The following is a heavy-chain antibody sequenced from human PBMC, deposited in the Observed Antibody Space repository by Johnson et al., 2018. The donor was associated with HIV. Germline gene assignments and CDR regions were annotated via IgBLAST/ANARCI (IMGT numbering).Heavy chain of an antibody. V-gene: IGHV3-53*01. CDR3: AKGEVGAGTDAFDI. CDR1: GFTVSSNY. D-gene: IGHD1-26*01. CDR2: IYTGDST. Sequence: VQLVESGGGLIQPGGSLRLSCAASGFTVSSNYMSWVRQAPGKGLEWVSVIYTGDSTSYADSVKGRFTISTDTSKNTLYLQMNALRAEDTAGYYCAKGEVGAGTDAFDIWGQGTMVTVSS. J-gene: IGHJ3*02.